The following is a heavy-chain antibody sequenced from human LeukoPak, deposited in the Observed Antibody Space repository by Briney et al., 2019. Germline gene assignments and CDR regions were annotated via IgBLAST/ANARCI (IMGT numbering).Heavy chain of an antibody. D-gene: IGHD3-3*01. CDR3: ARDRVDPFQRYFYYGLDV. J-gene: IGHJ6*02. Sequence: SGSTYYNPSLKSRVTISVDTSKNQFSLKLSSVTAADTAVYYCARDRVDPFQRYFYYGLDVWGQGTTVTVSS. V-gene: IGHV4-30-4*01. CDR2: SGST.